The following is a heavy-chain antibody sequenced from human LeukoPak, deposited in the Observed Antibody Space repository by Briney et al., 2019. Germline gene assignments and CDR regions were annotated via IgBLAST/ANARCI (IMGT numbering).Heavy chain of an antibody. CDR3: ARDQAKNYYYYYMDV. J-gene: IGHJ6*03. V-gene: IGHV4-59*12. CDR1: GGSISSYY. CDR2: IYYSGST. Sequence: SETLSLTCTVSGGSISSYYWSWIRQPPGKGLEWIGSIYYSGSTYYNPSLKSRVTISVDTSKNQFSLKLSSVTAADTAVYYCARDQAKNYYYYYMDVWGKGTTVTVSS.